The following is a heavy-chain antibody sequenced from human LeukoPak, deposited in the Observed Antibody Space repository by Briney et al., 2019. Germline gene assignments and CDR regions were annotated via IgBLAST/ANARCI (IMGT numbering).Heavy chain of an antibody. CDR3: AKSPDTWNYGFLDY. J-gene: IGHJ4*02. V-gene: IGHV3-30*18. CDR2: ISYDGSNK. D-gene: IGHD1-7*01. CDR1: GFTFSSYG. Sequence: AGGSLRLSCAASGFTFSSYGMDWVRQARGKGLEWVALISYDGSNKYYADSVKGRFTISRDNSKNTMYLQMNSLRAEDTAVYYCAKSPDTWNYGFLDYWGQGTLVTVSS.